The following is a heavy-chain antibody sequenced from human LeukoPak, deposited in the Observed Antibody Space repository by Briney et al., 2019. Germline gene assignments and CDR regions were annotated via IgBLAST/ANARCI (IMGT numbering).Heavy chain of an antibody. Sequence: SETLSLTCTVSGGSISSTSYFWGWVRQPPGKGLEWIGSIYYSGSTYYNSSLRGRVTISVDTSKNQFSLKLSSVTAADTAVYYCARDLNESSGYWRFDPWGQGTLVTVSS. CDR1: GGSISSTSYF. V-gene: IGHV4-39*07. CDR3: ARDLNESSGYWRFDP. D-gene: IGHD3-22*01. CDR2: IYYSGST. J-gene: IGHJ5*02.